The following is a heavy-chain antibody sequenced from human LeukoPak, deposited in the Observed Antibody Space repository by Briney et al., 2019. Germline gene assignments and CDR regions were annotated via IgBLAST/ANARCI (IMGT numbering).Heavy chain of an antibody. D-gene: IGHD6-13*01. CDR1: GFTFNNYW. J-gene: IGHJ6*03. CDR2: TNTHGTSA. V-gene: IGHV3-74*01. Sequence: GGSLRLSCAASGFTFNNYWMHWVRQAPGKGLVWVARTNTHGTSANYADSVKGRFIISRGNANNTLYLQMNGLRDEDTGVYYALAGYYYYMDVWGKGTTVTVSS. CDR3: LAGYYYYMDV.